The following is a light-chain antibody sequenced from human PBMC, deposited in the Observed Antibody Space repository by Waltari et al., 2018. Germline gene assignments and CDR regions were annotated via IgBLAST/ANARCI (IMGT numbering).Light chain of an antibody. CDR2: AAS. V-gene: IGKV1-39*01. Sequence: DIQMTQSLSSLTASVGDRVTNTCRTSQRVSGYLNWYQQKPGQAPKLLIYAASSLQSGVPSRFSGSGFGTDFTLTINGLQPEDFAVCYCQQTYSNFRTFGQGTKVDVK. J-gene: IGKJ1*01. CDR1: QRVSGY. CDR3: QQTYSNFRT.